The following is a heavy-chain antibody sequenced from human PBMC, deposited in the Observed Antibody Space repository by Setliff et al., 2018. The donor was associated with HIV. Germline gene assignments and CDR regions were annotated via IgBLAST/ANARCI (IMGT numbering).Heavy chain of an antibody. CDR2: IAPSSGGI. J-gene: IGHJ4*02. CDR3: AREFPGGTKGFDY. CDR1: GYTFTNYD. Sequence: ASVKVSCKASGYTFTNYDINWVRQSPGQGLEWVGRIAPSSGGIHYAQKFQDRVTMTRDTSTSTVYMDLSRLRSEDTAVYYCAREFPGGTKGFDYWGQGTLVTVSS. D-gene: IGHD1-1*01. V-gene: IGHV1-46*01.